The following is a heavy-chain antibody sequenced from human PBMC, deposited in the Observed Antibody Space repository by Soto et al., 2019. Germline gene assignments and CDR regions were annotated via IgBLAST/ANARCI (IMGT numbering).Heavy chain of an antibody. J-gene: IGHJ6*02. CDR2: IFPRDSDT. V-gene: IGHV5-51*01. CDR1: GYSFSNYW. CDR3: ARIMVRGVITYSRDYHGMGV. Sequence: GESLKISCKGSGYSFSNYWIGWVRQMPGKGLEWMGIIFPRDSDTRYSPSFQGQVTISADKSISTAYLQWSSLKASDTAMYYCARIMVRGVITYSRDYHGMGVWGQGTTVTVSS. D-gene: IGHD3-10*01.